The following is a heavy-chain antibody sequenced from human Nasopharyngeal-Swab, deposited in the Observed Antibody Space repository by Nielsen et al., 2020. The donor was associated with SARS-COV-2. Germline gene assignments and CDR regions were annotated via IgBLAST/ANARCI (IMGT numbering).Heavy chain of an antibody. CDR2: ISSSSSYT. CDR1: GFAFSTYS. J-gene: IGHJ4*02. V-gene: IGHV3-21*01. CDR3: AGAPKQVWSRDYFDT. D-gene: IGHD5-18*01. Sequence: GESLKISCAASGFAFSTYSMNWVRQAPGKGPEWVSSISSSSSYTYYADLVKGRFTISRDNAKNSLYLQMNSLRAEDTAVYYCAGAPKQVWSRDYFDTWGQGMLVTVSS.